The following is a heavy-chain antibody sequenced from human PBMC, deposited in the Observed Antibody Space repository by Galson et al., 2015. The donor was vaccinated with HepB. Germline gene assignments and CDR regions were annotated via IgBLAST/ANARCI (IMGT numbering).Heavy chain of an antibody. J-gene: IGHJ4*02. V-gene: IGHV1-2*06. D-gene: IGHD3-10*01. CDR3: ARAYIREYDY. Sequence: SVKVSCKATGYTFSGYYMHWVRQAPGQGLEWMGRIYPSSGGTNYAQKFQGRVTMTWDTSISTAYMELSSLRSDDTAVYYCARAYIREYDYWGQGTLVTVSS. CDR2: IYPSSGGT. CDR1: GYTFSGYY.